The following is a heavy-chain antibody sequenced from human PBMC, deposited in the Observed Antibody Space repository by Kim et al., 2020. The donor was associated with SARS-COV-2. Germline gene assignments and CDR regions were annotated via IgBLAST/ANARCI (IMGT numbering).Heavy chain of an antibody. J-gene: IGHJ6*02. CDR2: ISSSSSYT. D-gene: IGHD6-13*01. Sequence: GGSLRLSCAASGFTFSDYYMSWIRQAPGKGLEWVSYISSSSSYTNYADSVKGRFTISRDNAKNSLYLQMNSLRAEDTAVYYCARAGYSSSWYRFAGPYYYYYYGMDVWGQGTTVTFSS. V-gene: IGHV3-11*05. CDR3: ARAGYSSSWYRFAGPYYYYYYGMDV. CDR1: GFTFSDYY.